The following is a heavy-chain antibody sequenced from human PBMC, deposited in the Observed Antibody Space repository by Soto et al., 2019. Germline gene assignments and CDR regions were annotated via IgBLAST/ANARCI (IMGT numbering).Heavy chain of an antibody. CDR1: GFSLSTSGVG. J-gene: IGHJ4*02. D-gene: IGHD6-25*01. CDR2: IYWDDDK. CDR3: ARFLAAEIFDC. Sequence: QITLKESGPTLVKPTQTLTLTCTFSGFSLSTSGVGVSWIRQPPGKALEWLALIYWDDDKRYSPSLKSRLTITKDTSKNQVVLTMTNMDPVDTATYYCARFLAAEIFDCWGQGTLVTVSS. V-gene: IGHV2-5*02.